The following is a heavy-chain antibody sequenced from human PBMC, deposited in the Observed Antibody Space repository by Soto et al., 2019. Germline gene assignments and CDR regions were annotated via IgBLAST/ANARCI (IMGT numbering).Heavy chain of an antibody. V-gene: IGHV1-69*13. CDR3: AKDLSYDFGSGYQIPPFDY. Sequence: ASVKVSCKASGGTFSSYAISWVRQAPGQGLEWMGGIIPIFGTANYAQKFQGRVTITADGSTSTAYMELSSLRSEDTAVYYCAKDLSYDFGSGYQIPPFDYGGRGTRVTVP. J-gene: IGHJ4*02. CDR1: GGTFSSYA. CDR2: IIPIFGTA. D-gene: IGHD3-3*01.